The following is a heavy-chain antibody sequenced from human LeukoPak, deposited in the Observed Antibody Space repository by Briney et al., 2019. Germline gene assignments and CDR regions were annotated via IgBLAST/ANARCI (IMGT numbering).Heavy chain of an antibody. V-gene: IGHV3-23*01. D-gene: IGHD3-10*01. CDR1: GFSFSSYG. Sequence: GGSLRLSRVPSGFSFSSYGIHGVRPAPRKGVEWVSAVSGSGGSTHFEDSVKGPFTISRDNSKNTLYLQMNSLRAGDTAVYYCAKEGRGLLWVGELFVDYWGQGTLVTVS. CDR2: VSGSGGST. J-gene: IGHJ4*02. CDR3: AKEGRGLLWVGELFVDY.